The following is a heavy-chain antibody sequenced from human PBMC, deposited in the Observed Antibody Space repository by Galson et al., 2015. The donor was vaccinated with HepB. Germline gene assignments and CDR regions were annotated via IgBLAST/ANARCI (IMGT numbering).Heavy chain of an antibody. CDR2: ISAYNGNT. V-gene: IGHV1-18*01. Sequence: SVKVSCKASGYTFTSYGINWVRQAPGQGLEWMGWISAYNGNTNYAQKLQGRVTMTTDTSTSTAYMELRSLRSDDTAVYYCARDGDHDYGDYHYPYWGQGTLVTVSS. CDR3: ARDGDHDYGDYHYPY. CDR1: GYTFTSYG. J-gene: IGHJ4*02. D-gene: IGHD4-17*01.